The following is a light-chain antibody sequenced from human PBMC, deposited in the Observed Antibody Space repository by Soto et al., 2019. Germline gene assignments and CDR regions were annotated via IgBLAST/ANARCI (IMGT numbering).Light chain of an antibody. J-gene: IGKJ5*01. CDR3: QQRSSWPPT. CDR2: DAS. Sequence: LTQSPATLALSPGERANISCRASESVGRFVAWYRQKPGQAPRLIIVDASHRATGIPVRGSGSGAGTDCTRTISSLEPEDFAVYYCQQRSSWPPTVGQGTRLEIK. CDR1: ESVGRF. V-gene: IGKV3-11*01.